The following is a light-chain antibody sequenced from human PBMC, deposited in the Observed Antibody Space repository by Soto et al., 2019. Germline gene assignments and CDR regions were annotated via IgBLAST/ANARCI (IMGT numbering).Light chain of an antibody. CDR1: QSVSGY. J-gene: IGKJ3*01. CDR2: DAS. CDR3: QQPRHT. Sequence: EIVLTQSPATLSLSPGERATLSCRASQSVSGYLAWYQQKPGQAPRLLIYDASNRATGIPARFSGSGSGTDITITISRLAAEDYAVHHCQQPRHTFGPGTKVDIK. V-gene: IGKV3-11*01.